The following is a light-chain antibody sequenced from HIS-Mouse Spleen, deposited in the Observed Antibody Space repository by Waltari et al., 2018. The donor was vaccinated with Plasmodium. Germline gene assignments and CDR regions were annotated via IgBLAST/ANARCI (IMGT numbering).Light chain of an antibody. CDR3: QAWDSSTVV. CDR2: QDS. J-gene: IGLJ2*01. V-gene: IGLV3-1*01. Sequence: SYELTQPPSVSVSPGQTASITCSGDKLGDKYACWYQQKTGQSPVLVIYQDSKLPSGIPERFSGSNAGNTATLTISGTQAMDEADYYCQAWDSSTVVFGGGTKLTVL. CDR1: KLGDKY.